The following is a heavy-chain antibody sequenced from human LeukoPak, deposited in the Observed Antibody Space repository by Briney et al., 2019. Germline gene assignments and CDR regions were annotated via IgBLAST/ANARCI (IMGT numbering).Heavy chain of an antibody. J-gene: IGHJ4*02. CDR3: ASLQIVGASGLRFDY. D-gene: IGHD1-26*01. V-gene: IGHV4-59*01. CDR1: GGSISSYY. Sequence: SETLSLTCTVSGGSISSYYWSWIRQPPGKGLEWIGYIYYSGSTNYNPSLKSRVTISVDTSKNQFSLKLSSVTAADTAVYYCASLQIVGASGLRFDYRGQGTLVTVSS. CDR2: IYYSGST.